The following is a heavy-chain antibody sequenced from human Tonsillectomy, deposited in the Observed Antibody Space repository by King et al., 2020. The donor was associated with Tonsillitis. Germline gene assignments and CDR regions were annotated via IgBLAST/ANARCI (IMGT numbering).Heavy chain of an antibody. CDR3: ARDLTTLFLFDY. Sequence: VQLVESGGGVVQPGRSLRLSCAASGFTFSSYAMHWVRQAPGKGLEWVAVISYDGGNKYYADSVKGRFTISRDNSKNTLYLQMNSLRSEETAVYYCARDLTTLFLFDYWGQGTLVTVSS. V-gene: IGHV3-30-3*01. CDR2: ISYDGGNK. CDR1: GFTFSSYA. D-gene: IGHD3-9*01. J-gene: IGHJ4*02.